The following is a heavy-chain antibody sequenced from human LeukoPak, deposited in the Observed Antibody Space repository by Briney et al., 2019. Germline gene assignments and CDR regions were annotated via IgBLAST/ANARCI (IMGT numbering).Heavy chain of an antibody. CDR3: ARGPRNGMDV. V-gene: IGHV4-59*01. D-gene: IGHD6-6*01. Sequence: SETLSLTCTVSGGSISSYYWSWIRQPPGKGLEWIRYFYYSGSTNYNPSLKSRVTISVDTSKNQFSLKLSSVTAADTAVYYCARGPRNGMDVWGQGTTVTVSS. CDR2: FYYSGST. CDR1: GGSISSYY. J-gene: IGHJ6*02.